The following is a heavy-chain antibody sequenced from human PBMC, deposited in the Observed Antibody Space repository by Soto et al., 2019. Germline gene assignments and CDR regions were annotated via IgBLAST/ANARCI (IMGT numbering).Heavy chain of an antibody. CDR2: IYPGDSDT. Sequence: PGESLKISCKGSGYSFTSYWIGWVRQMPGKGLEWMGIIYPGDSDTRYSPSFQGQVTISADKSISTAYLQWSSLKASDTAMYYCASRRLRFRELSAFDIWGQGTMVTVSS. CDR3: ASRRLRFRELSAFDI. CDR1: GYSFTSYW. J-gene: IGHJ3*02. D-gene: IGHD3-10*01. V-gene: IGHV5-51*01.